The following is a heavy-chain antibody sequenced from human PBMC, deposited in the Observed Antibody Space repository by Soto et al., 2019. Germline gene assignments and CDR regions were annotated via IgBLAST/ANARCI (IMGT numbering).Heavy chain of an antibody. CDR2: IYYSGST. D-gene: IGHD3-10*01. J-gene: IGHJ4*02. CDR1: GGSISSSSYY. Sequence: SETLSLTCTVSGGSISSSSYYWXWIRQPPGKGLEWIGSIYYSGSTYYNPSLKSRVTISVDTSKNQFSRKLSSVTAADTALSYCARHVRFATFDYWGQGTLVTGSS. V-gene: IGHV4-39*01. CDR3: ARHVRFATFDY.